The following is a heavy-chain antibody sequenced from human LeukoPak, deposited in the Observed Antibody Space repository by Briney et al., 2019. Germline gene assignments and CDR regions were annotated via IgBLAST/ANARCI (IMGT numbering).Heavy chain of an antibody. CDR1: GGTFSSYT. Sequence: SVKVSCKTSGGTFSSYTITWVRQAPEQGLEWMGGIIPIFGTTNYAQKFQGRVTITADESTSTAYMELSSLRSEDTAVYYCARGWQLGGDLGDAFDIWGQGTMVTVSS. J-gene: IGHJ3*02. CDR2: IIPIFGTT. V-gene: IGHV1-69*01. D-gene: IGHD2-21*01. CDR3: ARGWQLGGDLGDAFDI.